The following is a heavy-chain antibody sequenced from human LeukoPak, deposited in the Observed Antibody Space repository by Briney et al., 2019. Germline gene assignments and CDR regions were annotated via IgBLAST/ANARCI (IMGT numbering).Heavy chain of an antibody. Sequence: ASVKVSCKASGYTFTSYDINWVRQATGQGLEWMEWMNPNSGNTGYAQKFQGRVTMTRNTSISTAYMELSSLRSEDTAVYYCAREVYGSGSYYENSANWFDPWGQGTLVTVSS. J-gene: IGHJ5*02. CDR2: MNPNSGNT. CDR3: AREVYGSGSYYENSANWFDP. CDR1: GYTFTSYD. V-gene: IGHV1-8*01. D-gene: IGHD3-10*01.